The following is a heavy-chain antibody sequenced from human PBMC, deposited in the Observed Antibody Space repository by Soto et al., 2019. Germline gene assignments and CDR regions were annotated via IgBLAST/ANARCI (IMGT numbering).Heavy chain of an antibody. CDR3: ARSTCRDYTCAFDP. Sequence: SVKVSCKASGGTFSSYAISWVRQAPGQGLEWMGGVIPIFGTANYAQKFQGRVTITADESTSTAYMELSSLRSEDTAVYYCARSTCRDYTCAFDPWGQGTLVTVSS. D-gene: IGHD3-16*01. CDR1: GGTFSSYA. J-gene: IGHJ5*02. CDR2: VIPIFGTA. V-gene: IGHV1-69*13.